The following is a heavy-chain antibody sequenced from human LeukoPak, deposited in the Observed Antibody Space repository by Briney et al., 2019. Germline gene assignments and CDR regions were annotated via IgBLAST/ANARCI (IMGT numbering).Heavy chain of an antibody. CDR2: ISYDGSNK. V-gene: IGHV3-30*04. CDR1: GFTFSSYA. D-gene: IGHD3-22*01. Sequence: GGSLRLSCAASGFTFSSYAMHWVRQAPGKGLEWVAVISYDGSNKYYADSVKGRFTISRDNSKNTLYPQMNRLRAEDTAVYYCARAGGDYYYDSSGYSYYFDYWGQGTLVTVSS. CDR3: ARAGGDYYYDSSGYSYYFDY. J-gene: IGHJ4*02.